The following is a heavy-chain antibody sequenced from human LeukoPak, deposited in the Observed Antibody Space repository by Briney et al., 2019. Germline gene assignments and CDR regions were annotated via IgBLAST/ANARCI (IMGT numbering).Heavy chain of an antibody. CDR3: ARVPLYYYGSGSYSDY. CDR2: IYYSGST. V-gene: IGHV4-39*07. J-gene: IGHJ4*02. CDR1: GGSISSSNYY. Sequence: SETLSLTCTVSGGSISSSNYYWGWIRQPPGKGLEWIGSIYYSGSTYYNPSLKSRVTISVDTSKNQFSLKLSSVTAADTAVYYCARVPLYYYGSGSYSDYWGQGTLVTVSS. D-gene: IGHD3-10*01.